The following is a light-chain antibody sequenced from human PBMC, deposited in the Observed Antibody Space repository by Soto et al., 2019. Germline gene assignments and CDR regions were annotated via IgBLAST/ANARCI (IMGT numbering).Light chain of an antibody. CDR1: SSDVGGYNY. Sequence: QSALTQPASVSGSPGQSITISCTGTSSDVGGYNYVSWYQQHPGKAPKLMIYEVSNRPSGVSNRFSGSKSGNTASLTISGLQADDEADYYCSSFTANSPLYVFATGTNVTVL. CDR2: EVS. V-gene: IGLV2-14*01. CDR3: SSFTANSPLYV. J-gene: IGLJ1*01.